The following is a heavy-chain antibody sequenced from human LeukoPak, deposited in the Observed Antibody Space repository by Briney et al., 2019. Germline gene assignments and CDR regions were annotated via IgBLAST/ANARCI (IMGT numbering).Heavy chain of an antibody. D-gene: IGHD2-2*01. V-gene: IGHV4-59*08. Sequence: SETLSLTCTVSGGSISSYYWSWIRQPPGKGLEWIGYIYYSGSTNYNPSLKSRVTISVDTSKNQFSLKLSSVTAADTAVYYCAGPQGYCSSTSCYHWFDPWGQGTLVTVSS. CDR1: GGSISSYY. J-gene: IGHJ5*02. CDR2: IYYSGST. CDR3: AGPQGYCSSTSCYHWFDP.